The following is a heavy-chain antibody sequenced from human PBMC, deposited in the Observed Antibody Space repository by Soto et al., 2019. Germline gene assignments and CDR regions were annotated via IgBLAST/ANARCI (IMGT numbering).Heavy chain of an antibody. CDR1: GFTFSSYG. Sequence: ESVGGVVQPGRSLRLSCAASGFTFSSYGMHWVRQAPGKGLEWVAVIWYDGSNKYYADSVKGRFTISRDNSKNTLYLQMNSLRAEDTAVYYCARDGDVWGSSHFDYWGQGTLVTVSS. CDR3: ARDGDVWGSSHFDY. D-gene: IGHD3-16*01. V-gene: IGHV3-33*01. J-gene: IGHJ4*02. CDR2: IWYDGSNK.